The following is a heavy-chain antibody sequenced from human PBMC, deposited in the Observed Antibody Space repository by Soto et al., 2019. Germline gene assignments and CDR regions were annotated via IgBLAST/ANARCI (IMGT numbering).Heavy chain of an antibody. V-gene: IGHV1-69*12. CDR3: ARDRDIVLVPAATWFDP. CDR2: IIPIFGTA. D-gene: IGHD2-2*01. Sequence: QVQLVQSGAEVKKPGSSVKVSCKASGGTFSSYAISWVRQAPGQGLEWMGGIIPIFGTANYAQKFQGRVTITADESTSTAYMELSSLRSEDTDVYYCARDRDIVLVPAATWFDPWGQGTLVTVSS. J-gene: IGHJ5*02. CDR1: GGTFSSYA.